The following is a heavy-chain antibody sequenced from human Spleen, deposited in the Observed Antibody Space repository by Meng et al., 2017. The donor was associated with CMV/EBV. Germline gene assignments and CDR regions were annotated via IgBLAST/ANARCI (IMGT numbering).Heavy chain of an antibody. CDR1: GFTSSPYA. Sequence: CAASGFTSSPYAMNWVRQAPGKGLEWVSSISTSSAFIYYADSVKGRFTISRDDGKNSVYLQMNSLRAEDTAVYYCARHSTEATISDYWGQGTLVTVSS. V-gene: IGHV3-21*01. CDR2: ISTSSAFI. J-gene: IGHJ4*02. CDR3: ARHSTEATISDY. D-gene: IGHD5-12*01.